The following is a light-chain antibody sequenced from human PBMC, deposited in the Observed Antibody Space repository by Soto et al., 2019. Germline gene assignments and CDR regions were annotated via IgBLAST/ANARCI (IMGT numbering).Light chain of an antibody. Sequence: DIQMTQSPSSLSASVGDRVTITCRASQAINNCVAWFQQKPGKAPKSLIYAASSLRSGVPSRFSGSGSGTDFPLTISNHQHEDFATYYCQHYNTYPVTFGQGTRLE. CDR1: QAINNC. CDR2: AAS. CDR3: QHYNTYPVT. V-gene: IGKV1-16*01. J-gene: IGKJ5*01.